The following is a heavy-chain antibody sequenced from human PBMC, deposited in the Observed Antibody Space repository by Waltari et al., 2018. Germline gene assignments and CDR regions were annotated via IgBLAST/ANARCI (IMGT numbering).Heavy chain of an antibody. CDR2: IKQDGSEK. D-gene: IGHD3-9*01. Sequence: EVQLVESGGGLVQPGGSLRLSCAASGFTFSSYWMSWVRQAPGKGLEWVANIKQDGSEKYYVDSVKGRFTISRDNAKNSLYLQMNILRAEDTAVYYCASFILTGYLTLAYNDAFDIWGQGTMVTVSS. V-gene: IGHV3-7*01. CDR1: GFTFSSYW. CDR3: ASFILTGYLTLAYNDAFDI. J-gene: IGHJ3*02.